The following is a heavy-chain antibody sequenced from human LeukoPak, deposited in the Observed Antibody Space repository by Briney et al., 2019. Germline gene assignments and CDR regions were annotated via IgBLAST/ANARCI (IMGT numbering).Heavy chain of an antibody. Sequence: GGSLRLSCAASGFTFSSYAMHWVRQAPGKGLEWVAVISYDGSNKHYADSVKGRFTISRDNSKNTLYLQMNSLRAEDTAVYYCARDLWFGELLYWGQGTLVTVSS. CDR3: ARDLWFGELLY. CDR1: GFTFSSYA. D-gene: IGHD3-10*01. CDR2: ISYDGSNK. V-gene: IGHV3-30-3*01. J-gene: IGHJ4*02.